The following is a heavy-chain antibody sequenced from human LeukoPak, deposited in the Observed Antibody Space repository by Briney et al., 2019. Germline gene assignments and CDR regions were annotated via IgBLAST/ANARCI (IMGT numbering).Heavy chain of an antibody. Sequence: PGGSLRLSCAAFGFTFSRYWMSWVRQAPGKGLEWVAHINQDGSDKYYVDSVKGRFTVSRDNAKNSLSLQMNSLRAEDTAVYYCATHPGDYWFGYLQLWGQGTLVTVSS. J-gene: IGHJ4*02. CDR1: GFTFSRYW. CDR2: INQDGSDK. D-gene: IGHD3-10*01. V-gene: IGHV3-7*01. CDR3: ATHPGDYWFGYLQL.